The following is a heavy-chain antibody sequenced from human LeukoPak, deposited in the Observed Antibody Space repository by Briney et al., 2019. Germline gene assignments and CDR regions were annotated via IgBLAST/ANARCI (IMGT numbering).Heavy chain of an antibody. CDR2: IIPIFGTA. CDR1: GGTFSSYA. CDR3: ARGTLLWFGELGATFDP. Sequence: SVKVSCKASGGTFSSYAISWVRQAPGQGLEWMGGIIPIFGTANYAQKFQGRVTITADKSTSTAYMELSSLRSEDTAVYYCARGTLLWFGELGATFDPWGQGTLVTVSS. J-gene: IGHJ5*02. D-gene: IGHD3-10*01. V-gene: IGHV1-69*06.